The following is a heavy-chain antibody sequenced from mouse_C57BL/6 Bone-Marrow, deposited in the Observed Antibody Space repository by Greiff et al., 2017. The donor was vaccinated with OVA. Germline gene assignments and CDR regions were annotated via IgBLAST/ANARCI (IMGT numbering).Heavy chain of an antibody. CDR2: IWSDGST. J-gene: IGHJ4*01. V-gene: IGHV2-6-1*01. CDR1: GFSLTSYG. Sequence: VMLVESGPGLVAPSQSLSITCTVSGFSLTSYGVHWVRQPPGKGLEWLVVIWSDGSTPYNSALKSRLSISKDNSKSQVFLKMNSLQTDDTAMYYCARQATVVPYYYAMDYWGQGTSVTVSS. D-gene: IGHD1-1*01. CDR3: ARQATVVPYYYAMDY.